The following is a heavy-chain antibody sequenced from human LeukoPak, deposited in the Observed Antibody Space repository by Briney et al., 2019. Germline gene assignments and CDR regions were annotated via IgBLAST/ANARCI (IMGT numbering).Heavy chain of an antibody. CDR2: IYPDDSDT. CDR1: GYSFTTYW. V-gene: IGHV5-51*01. D-gene: IGHD3-16*01. Sequence: GESLKISCKGSGYSFTTYWIGWVRQMPGKGLEWMGIIYPDDSDTKYSPSFQGQVTISVDKSINTAYLQWISLKASDTAMYYCAAYDENAYYHYWGQGTLVTVSS. CDR3: AAYDENAYYHY. J-gene: IGHJ4*02.